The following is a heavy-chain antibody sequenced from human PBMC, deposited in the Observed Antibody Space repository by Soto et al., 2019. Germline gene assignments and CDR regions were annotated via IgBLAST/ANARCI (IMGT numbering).Heavy chain of an antibody. CDR1: GSSLSTSGVG. Sequence: TLVNPTQTLTLTCTFSGSSLSTSGVGVGWIRQPPGKALEWLAVIYWDDDKPYSPSLKSRLTVTKDTSKNQVVPTMTNMDPVDTATYYCAHSPSNYYDYPLGYWGPGTLVTVSS. J-gene: IGHJ4*01. CDR2: IYWDDDK. V-gene: IGHV2-5*02. CDR3: AHSPSNYYDYPLGY. D-gene: IGHD3-22*01.